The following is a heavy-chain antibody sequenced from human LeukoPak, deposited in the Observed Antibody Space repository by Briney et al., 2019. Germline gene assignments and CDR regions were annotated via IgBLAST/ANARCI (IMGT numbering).Heavy chain of an antibody. D-gene: IGHD2-8*01. CDR1: GYTFTSYY. CDR3: ARLQVNDYYYYYGMDV. V-gene: IGHV1-46*01. Sequence: ASVKVSCKASGYTFTSYYMHWVRQAPGQGLEWMGIINPSGGSTSYAQKFQGRVTMTRDTSTSTVYMELSRLRSEDTAVYYCARLQVNDYYYYYGMDVWGQGTTVTVSS. CDR2: INPSGGST. J-gene: IGHJ6*02.